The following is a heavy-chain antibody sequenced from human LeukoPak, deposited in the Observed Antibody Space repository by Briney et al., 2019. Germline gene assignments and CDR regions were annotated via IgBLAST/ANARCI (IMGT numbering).Heavy chain of an antibody. CDR2: IRYDGSNK. D-gene: IGHD3-22*01. Sequence: SCKASGGTFSSYGMHWVRQAPGKGLEWVAFIRYDGSNKYYADSVKGRFTISRDNSKNTLYLQMNSLRAEDTAVYYCAKMGDSSGYYVPDYWGQGTLVTVSS. CDR3: AKMGDSSGYYVPDY. CDR1: GGTFSSYG. V-gene: IGHV3-30*02. J-gene: IGHJ4*02.